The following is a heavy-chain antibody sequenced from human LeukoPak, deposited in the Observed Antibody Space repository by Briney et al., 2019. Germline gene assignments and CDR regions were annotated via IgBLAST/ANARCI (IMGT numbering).Heavy chain of an antibody. J-gene: IGHJ3*02. D-gene: IGHD1-14*01. CDR3: ASLNRLTRDI. Sequence: SETLSLTCTVSGGSISSYYWSWIRQPPGKGLEWIGYIYYSGSTNYNPSLKSRVTISVDTSKNQFSLRLSSVTAADTAVYYCASLNRLTRDIWGQGTMVTVSS. V-gene: IGHV4-59*08. CDR2: IYYSGST. CDR1: GGSISSYY.